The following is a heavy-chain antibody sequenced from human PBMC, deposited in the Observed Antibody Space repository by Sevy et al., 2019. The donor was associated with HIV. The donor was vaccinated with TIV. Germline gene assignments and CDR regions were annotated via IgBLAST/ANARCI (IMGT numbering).Heavy chain of an antibody. CDR1: GFTFSNAW. V-gene: IGHV3-15*01. CDR3: TTEDPEPFDS. Sequence: GESLKISCAASGFTFSNAWMSWVRQAPGKGLEWVGRIKTKTDGGTTDCAAPVKGRFTISRDDSKNTLYLQMNSLKTEDTAVYYCTTEDPEPFDSWGQGTLVTVSS. J-gene: IGHJ4*02. CDR2: IKTKTDGGTT.